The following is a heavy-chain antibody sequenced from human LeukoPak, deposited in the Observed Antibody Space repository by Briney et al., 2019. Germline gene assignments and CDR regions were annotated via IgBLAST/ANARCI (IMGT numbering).Heavy chain of an antibody. Sequence: GGSLRLSCAASGFTFSSYAMNWVRQAPGKGLEWVSAINGGGSSTYYADSVKGRFTISRDNSKNTLYLQMNSLRAEDTAVYYCAKPARTDYVDYWGQGTLVTVSS. J-gene: IGHJ4*02. V-gene: IGHV3-23*01. CDR1: GFTFSSYA. CDR2: INGGGSST. CDR3: AKPARTDYVDY. D-gene: IGHD1-14*01.